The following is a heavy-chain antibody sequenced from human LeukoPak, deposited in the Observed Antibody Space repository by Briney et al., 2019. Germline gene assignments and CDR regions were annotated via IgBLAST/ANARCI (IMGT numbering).Heavy chain of an antibody. CDR2: IIPVLNIT. Sequence: SVKVSCKPCRDSFSRSAIIDVPQAPGQGLEWMGRIIPVLNITRYTQKFQGRVTITADTSTSTVYMELSSLRSEETAGYYCPSVPRHKAPPPYWFDAWGQGTTVIVSS. D-gene: IGHD2-21*01. J-gene: IGHJ5*01. V-gene: IGHV1-69*04. CDR1: RDSFSRSA. CDR3: PSVPRHKAPPPYWFDA.